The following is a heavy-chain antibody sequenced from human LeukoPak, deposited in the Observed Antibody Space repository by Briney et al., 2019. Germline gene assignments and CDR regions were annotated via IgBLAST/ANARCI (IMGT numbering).Heavy chain of an antibody. Sequence: GGSLRLSCAASGFTFSSYSMNWVRQAPGKGLEWGSSISSSSSYIYYADSVKGRFTISRDNAKNSLYLQMNSLRAEDTAVYYCARDGGSEQWLIPNYFDYWGQGTLVTVSS. V-gene: IGHV3-21*01. D-gene: IGHD6-19*01. CDR2: ISSSSSYI. J-gene: IGHJ4*02. CDR3: ARDGGSEQWLIPNYFDY. CDR1: GFTFSSYS.